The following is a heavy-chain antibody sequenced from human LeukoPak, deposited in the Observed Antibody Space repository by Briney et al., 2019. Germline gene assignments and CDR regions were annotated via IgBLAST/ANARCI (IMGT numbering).Heavy chain of an antibody. CDR2: IYYSGST. CDR1: GGSISSSSYY. Sequence: SETLSLTCTVSGGSISSSSYYWGWIRQPPGKGLEWIGSIYYSGSTYYNPSLKSRVTISVDTSKNQFSLKLSSVTAADTAVYYCARLRWLPIYFDYWGQGTLVTVPS. J-gene: IGHJ4*02. D-gene: IGHD5-12*01. CDR3: ARLRWLPIYFDY. V-gene: IGHV4-39*01.